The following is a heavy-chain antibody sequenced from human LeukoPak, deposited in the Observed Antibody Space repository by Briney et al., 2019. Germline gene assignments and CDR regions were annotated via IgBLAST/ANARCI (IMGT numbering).Heavy chain of an antibody. V-gene: IGHV3-11*05. CDR1: GFTFSDYY. J-gene: IGHJ3*02. CDR3: ARVPGRYAFDI. D-gene: IGHD3-10*01. Sequence: GGSLRLSCAASGFTFSDYYMSWIRQAPGKGLEWVAYISSSSSSTNYADSVKGRFTISRDNAKNSLYLQMNSLRAEDTAVYYCARVPGRYAFDIWGQGTMVTVSA. CDR2: ISSSSSST.